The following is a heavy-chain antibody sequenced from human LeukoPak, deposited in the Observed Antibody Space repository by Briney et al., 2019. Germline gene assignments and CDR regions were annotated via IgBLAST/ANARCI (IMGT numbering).Heavy chain of an antibody. D-gene: IGHD3-3*01. CDR1: GFTFSSYA. CDR3: AKAQPNHYYDFWSGYSY. Sequence: GGSLRLSCAASGFTFSSYAMSWVRQAPGKGLEWVSAISGSGGSTYYADSVKGRFTISRDNSKNTLYLQMNSLRAEDTAVYYCAKAQPNHYYDFWSGYSYWGQGTLVTVSS. J-gene: IGHJ4*02. V-gene: IGHV3-23*01. CDR2: ISGSGGST.